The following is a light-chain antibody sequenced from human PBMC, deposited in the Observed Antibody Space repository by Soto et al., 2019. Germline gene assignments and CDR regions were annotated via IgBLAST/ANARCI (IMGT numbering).Light chain of an antibody. CDR3: QQYGSSPRT. CDR1: QSVTSPF. Sequence: EIVLTQSPGTLSLSPGERATLSCRASQSVTSPFLAWYQQKPGQPPRLVIYSKSGRATGIPDRFSGSGSGTDFTLTISRLEPEDSAVYYCQQYGSSPRTCGQGTKVDIK. V-gene: IGKV3-20*01. J-gene: IGKJ1*01. CDR2: SKS.